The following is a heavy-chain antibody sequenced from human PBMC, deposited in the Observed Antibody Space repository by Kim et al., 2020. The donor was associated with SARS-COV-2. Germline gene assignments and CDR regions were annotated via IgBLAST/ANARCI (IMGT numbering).Heavy chain of an antibody. CDR3: AKGGYSF. CDR2: VGSNN. D-gene: IGHD5-18*01. J-gene: IGHJ4*02. Sequence: VGSNNTYADSVKGRFTISRDNSKTSLYLQMNSLRAEDTAVYYCAKGGYSFWGQGTLVTVSS. V-gene: IGHV3-30*02.